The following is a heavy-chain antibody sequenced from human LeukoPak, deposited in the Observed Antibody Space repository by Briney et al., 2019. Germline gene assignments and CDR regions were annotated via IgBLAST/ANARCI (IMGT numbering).Heavy chain of an antibody. J-gene: IGHJ4*02. V-gene: IGHV4-30-4*01. CDR1: GGSISSGDYY. D-gene: IGHD3-9*01. Sequence: PSETLSLTCTVSGGSISSGDYYWRWIRQPPGKGLEWIGYIYYSGSTYYNPSLKSRVTISVDTSKNQFSLKLSSVTAADTAVYYCARVGYFDILDYWGQGTLVTVSS. CDR2: IYYSGST. CDR3: ARVGYFDILDY.